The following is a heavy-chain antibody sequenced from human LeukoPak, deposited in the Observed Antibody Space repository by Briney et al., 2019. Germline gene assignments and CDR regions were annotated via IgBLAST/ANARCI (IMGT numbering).Heavy chain of an antibody. CDR3: AREVSYGGNYYYGKDV. CDR2: INPSGGST. V-gene: IGHV1-46*01. D-gene: IGHD4-23*01. J-gene: IGHJ6*02. Sequence: ASVKVSCKASGYTFTSYYMHWVRQAPGQGLEWMGIINPSGGSTSYAQKFQGRVTMTRDTSTSTVYMELSSLRSEDTAVYYCAREVSYGGNYYYGKDVWGQGTTVTVSS. CDR1: GYTFTSYY.